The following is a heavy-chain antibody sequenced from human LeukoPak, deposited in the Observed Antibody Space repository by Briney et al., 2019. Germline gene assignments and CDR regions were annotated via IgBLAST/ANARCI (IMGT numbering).Heavy chain of an antibody. Sequence: PSETLSLTCTVSGGSISSYYWSWIRQPPGKGLELIGYIYYSGSTNYNPSLKSRVTISVDTSKNQFSLKLSSVTAADTAVYYCARHPSQYSSGWYAIDYWGQGTLVTVSS. CDR3: ARHPSQYSSGWYAIDY. J-gene: IGHJ4*02. CDR1: GGSISSYY. V-gene: IGHV4-59*08. CDR2: IYYSGST. D-gene: IGHD6-19*01.